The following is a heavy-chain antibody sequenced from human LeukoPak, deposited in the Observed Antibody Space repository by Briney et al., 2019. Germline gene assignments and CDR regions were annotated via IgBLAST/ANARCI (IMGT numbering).Heavy chain of an antibody. CDR3: ARGASVVAGSDNAFDI. Sequence: GGSLRLSCAASGFTFSSYEMHWVRQAPGKGLEWVSSISTSSSYIYYADSVKGRFTISRDNARKSLYLQMNSLRADDTAVYYCARGASVVAGSDNAFDIWGQGTMVTVSS. D-gene: IGHD6-19*01. CDR2: ISTSSSYI. CDR1: GFTFSSYE. J-gene: IGHJ3*02. V-gene: IGHV3-21*01.